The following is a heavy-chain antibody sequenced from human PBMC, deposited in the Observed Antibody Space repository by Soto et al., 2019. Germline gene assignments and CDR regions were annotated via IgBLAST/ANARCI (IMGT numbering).Heavy chain of an antibody. Sequence: EVQLLESGGGLVQPGGSLRLSCAASGFTFSTYAMSWVRQAPGKGLEWVSAISASGGGTYYADSVKGRFTISRDNSKNTLYLQMTSLRAEDTAVYYCAKVGAGYCSSTSXYVDYWGQGTLVIVSS. J-gene: IGHJ4*02. CDR2: ISASGGGT. CDR1: GFTFSTYA. V-gene: IGHV3-23*01. CDR3: AKVGAGYCSSTSXYVDY. D-gene: IGHD2-2*01.